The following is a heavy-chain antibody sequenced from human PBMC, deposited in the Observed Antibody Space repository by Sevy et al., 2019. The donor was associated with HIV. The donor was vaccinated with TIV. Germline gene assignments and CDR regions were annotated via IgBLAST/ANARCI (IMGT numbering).Heavy chain of an antibody. CDR1: GDSVSRNSGS. Sequence: KQSQTLSLTCAISGDSVSRNSGSWNWIRQSPSRGLERLGRAYYTSKWYYDYSASLKSRLSINPDTSKNQFSLQLNSVTPEDTAVYYCVRDVRSGSFSRGFDYWGQGTLVTVSS. V-gene: IGHV6-1*01. CDR2: AYYTSKWYY. J-gene: IGHJ4*02. D-gene: IGHD1-26*01. CDR3: VRDVRSGSFSRGFDY.